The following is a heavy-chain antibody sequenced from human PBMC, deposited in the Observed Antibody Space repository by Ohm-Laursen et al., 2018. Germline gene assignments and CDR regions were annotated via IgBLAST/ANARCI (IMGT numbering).Heavy chain of an antibody. CDR3: AKGGGSSSWYEYFQH. V-gene: IGHV3-30*18. J-gene: IGHJ1*01. D-gene: IGHD6-13*01. Sequence: SLRLSCAASGFTFSSYGMHWVRQAPGKGLEWVAVISYDGSNKYYADSVKGRFTISRDNSKNTLYLQMNSLRAEDTAVYYCAKGGGSSSWYEYFQHWGQGTLVTVSS. CDR1: GFTFSSYG. CDR2: ISYDGSNK.